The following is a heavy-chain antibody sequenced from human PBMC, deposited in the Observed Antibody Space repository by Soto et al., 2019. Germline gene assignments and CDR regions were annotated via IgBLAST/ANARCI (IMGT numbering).Heavy chain of an antibody. CDR2: IYYSGST. J-gene: IGHJ4*02. CDR1: GGSISSGDYY. V-gene: IGHV4-30-4*01. CDR3: ARDLGAGTAMANFDY. D-gene: IGHD5-18*01. Sequence: SETLSLTCTVSGGSISSGDYYWSWIRQPPWKGLEWIGYIYYSGSTYYNPSLKSRVTISVDTSKNQFSLKLSSVTAADTAVYYCARDLGAGTAMANFDYWGQGXLVTVYS.